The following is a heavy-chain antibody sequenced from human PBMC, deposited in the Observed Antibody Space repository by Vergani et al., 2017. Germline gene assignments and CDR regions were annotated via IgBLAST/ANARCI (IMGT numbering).Heavy chain of an antibody. CDR1: GFKFSQFG. V-gene: IGHV3-30*03. CDR2: ISYDGNNK. Sequence: QVQLVESGGGVVQPGTSLRLSCEASGFKFSQFGMHWVRQGPGKGLEWVAFISYDGNNKYYADSVKGRFTISRDNSKNTLYLQMNSLRAEDTAVYYCARQPLGYCSTTTCEFFGGVDYWGQGTLVTVSS. CDR3: ARQPLGYCSTTTCEFFGGVDY. J-gene: IGHJ4*02. D-gene: IGHD2-2*01.